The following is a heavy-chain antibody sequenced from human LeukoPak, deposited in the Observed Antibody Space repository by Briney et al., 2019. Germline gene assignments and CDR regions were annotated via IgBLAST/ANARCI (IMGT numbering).Heavy chain of an antibody. CDR2: ISSTSSYI. CDR1: GFSFSSCR. Sequence: GGSLRDSCVAPGFSFSSCRMNWVRQAPGKGLEWVSFISSTSSYIYYADPVKSRFTISRDNAKNSLYLQMNSLRAEDSAVYYCASSAFCSGGSCQLQNWGQGTLVPVSS. J-gene: IGHJ4*02. D-gene: IGHD2-15*01. V-gene: IGHV3-21*01. CDR3: ASSAFCSGGSCQLQN.